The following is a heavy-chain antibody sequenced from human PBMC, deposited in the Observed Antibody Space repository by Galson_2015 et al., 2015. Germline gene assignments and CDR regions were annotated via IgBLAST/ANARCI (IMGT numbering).Heavy chain of an antibody. J-gene: IGHJ4*02. V-gene: IGHV4-39*01. Sequence: SETLSLTCSVSGGSISSGSHFWTWLRQPPGKRLEWIGSIDSGGNTYYNPSLKSRGTISADTSKNQFSLKLNSVSAADTAVYFCARHAVVGATAYWGQGTLVTVSS. CDR2: IDSGGNT. CDR1: GGSISSGSHF. D-gene: IGHD1-26*01. CDR3: ARHAVVGATAY.